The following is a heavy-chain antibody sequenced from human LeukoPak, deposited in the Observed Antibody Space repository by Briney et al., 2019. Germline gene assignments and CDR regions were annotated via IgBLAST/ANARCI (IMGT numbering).Heavy chain of an antibody. CDR2: INSDGSST. CDR3: ARGNYYGMDV. CDR1: RSTFSSYW. V-gene: IGHV3-74*01. J-gene: IGHJ6*02. Sequence: GGSLRLSCAASRSTFSSYWMHWVRQAPGKGLVWVSRINSDGSSTSYADSVKGRFTISRDNTKNTLYLQMNSLRAEDTAVYYGARGNYYGMDVWGQGTTVTVSS.